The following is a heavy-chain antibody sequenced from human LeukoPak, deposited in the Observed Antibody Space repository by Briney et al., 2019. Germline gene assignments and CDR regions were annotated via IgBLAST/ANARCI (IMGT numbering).Heavy chain of an antibody. D-gene: IGHD6-13*01. Sequence: GGSLRLSCAASGFTFSSYWMHWVRQAPGKGLVWVSRINNDGSSTSYADSVKGRFTISRDNAKNTLYLQMNSLRAEDTAVYYCARELYSSSLDYWGQGTLVTVSS. CDR2: INNDGSST. CDR1: GFTFSSYW. J-gene: IGHJ4*02. V-gene: IGHV3-74*01. CDR3: ARELYSSSLDY.